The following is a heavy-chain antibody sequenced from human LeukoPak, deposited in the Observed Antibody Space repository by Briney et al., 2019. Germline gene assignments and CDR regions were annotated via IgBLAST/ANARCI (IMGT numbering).Heavy chain of an antibody. J-gene: IGHJ5*02. V-gene: IGHV3-23*01. CDR1: GFTFSNYP. CDR3: AHLSGGDLAHH. Sequence: GGSLRLSCAASGFTFSNYPMSWVRQAPGKGLEWVSSIGGSAGDTYYADSVKGRFTISRDNSKNTLFLQMNSLRADDTAIYYCAHLSGGDLAHHWGQGTLVTVSS. D-gene: IGHD3-16*01. CDR2: IGGSAGDT.